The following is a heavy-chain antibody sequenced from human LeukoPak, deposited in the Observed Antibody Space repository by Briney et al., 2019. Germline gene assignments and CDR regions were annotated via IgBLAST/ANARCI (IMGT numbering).Heavy chain of an antibody. Sequence: PGGSLRLSCAASGFTFSGFGMHWVRQAPGKGLEWVAVIWYDGSNKYYADSVKGRFTISRDNPKNTLYVQTNSLRAEDTAVYYCARGRGADYGGNSGYFDYWGQGTLVTASS. CDR2: IWYDGSNK. V-gene: IGHV3-33*01. J-gene: IGHJ4*02. D-gene: IGHD4-23*01. CDR3: ARGRGADYGGNSGYFDY. CDR1: GFTFSGFG.